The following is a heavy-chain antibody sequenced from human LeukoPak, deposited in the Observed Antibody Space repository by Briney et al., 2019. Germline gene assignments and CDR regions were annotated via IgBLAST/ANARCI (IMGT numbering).Heavy chain of an antibody. D-gene: IGHD6-6*01. CDR1: GFTFSLYA. V-gene: IGHV3-30-3*01. J-gene: IGHJ4*02. CDR2: ISYDRSNK. Sequence: PGGSLRLSWAASGFTFSLYAMRWVRQAPGKGLEWVAFISYDRSNKYYADSVKDRFTISRDNSKNTLYLQMNSLRDEDTAVYYCDPHDSSSHFWGQGTLVTVSS. CDR3: DPHDSSSHF.